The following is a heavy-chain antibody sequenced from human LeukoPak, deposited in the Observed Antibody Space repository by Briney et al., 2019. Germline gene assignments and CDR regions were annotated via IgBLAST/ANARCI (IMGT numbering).Heavy chain of an antibody. CDR2: ISAYNGNT. V-gene: IGHV1-18*04. D-gene: IGHD6-19*01. CDR3: ARVLLRYSSGWYLGY. J-gene: IGHJ4*02. Sequence: GASVKASCKASGYTFTDYYMHWVRQAPGQGLEWMGWISAYNGNTNYAQKLQGRVTMTTDTSTSTAYMELRSLRSDDTAVYYCARVLLRYSSGWYLGYWGQGTLVTVSS. CDR1: GYTFTDYY.